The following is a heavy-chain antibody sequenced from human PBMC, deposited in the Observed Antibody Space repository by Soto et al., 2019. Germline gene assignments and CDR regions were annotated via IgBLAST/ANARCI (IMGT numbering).Heavy chain of an antibody. CDR3: ARGPKVGVEPAYYMDV. D-gene: IGHD1-26*01. CDR1: GGSFSGYY. Sequence: SETLSLTCAVYGGSFSGYYWSWIRQPPGKGLEWIGEINHSGSTNYNPSLKSRVTISVDTSKNQFSLKLSSVTAADTAVYYCARGPKVGVEPAYYMDVWGKGTTVTVSS. V-gene: IGHV4-34*01. CDR2: INHSGST. J-gene: IGHJ6*03.